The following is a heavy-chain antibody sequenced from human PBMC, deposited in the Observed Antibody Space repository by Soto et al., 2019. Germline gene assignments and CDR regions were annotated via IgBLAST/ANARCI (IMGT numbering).Heavy chain of an antibody. V-gene: IGHV3-33*03. CDR1: GFTISTHG. D-gene: IGHD1-7*01. CDR3: AAATTWNFHFPY. CDR2: IWYDGSNK. Sequence: QAQLVESGGGVVQPGTSLRLSCAASGFTISTHGMHWVRQAPGKGLEWVANIWYDGSNKFYAESVKGRFSISKDNSKNTLYLQMSSLRAEHTAVYYCAAATTWNFHFPYWGQGTQVTVSS. J-gene: IGHJ4*02.